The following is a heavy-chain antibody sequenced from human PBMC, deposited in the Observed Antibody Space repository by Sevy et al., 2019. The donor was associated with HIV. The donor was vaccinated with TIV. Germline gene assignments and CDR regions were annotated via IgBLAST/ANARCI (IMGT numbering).Heavy chain of an antibody. CDR2: ISYDGSNK. J-gene: IGHJ4*02. Sequence: GGSLRFSCAASGFTFSSYGMHWVRQAPGKGLEWVAVISYDGSNKYYADSVKGRFTISRDNSKNTLYLQMNSLRAEDTAVYYCAKDHGLEYSSSSLASDFDYWGQGTLVTVSS. V-gene: IGHV3-30*18. CDR1: GFTFSSYG. D-gene: IGHD6-6*01. CDR3: AKDHGLEYSSSSLASDFDY.